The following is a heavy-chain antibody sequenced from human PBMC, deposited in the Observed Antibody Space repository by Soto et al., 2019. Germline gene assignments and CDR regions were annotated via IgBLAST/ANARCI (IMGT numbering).Heavy chain of an antibody. CDR1: GFSFSSYA. CDR3: AKGSIEYSASVDN. V-gene: IGHV3-23*01. D-gene: IGHD4-4*01. J-gene: IGHJ4*01. Sequence: DVQLLESGGGLVQPGGSLRLSCAASGFSFSSYAMVWVRQAPGKGLEWVSVISARGGSSYFADSVKGRFTISRDNSKNVLSLEMNSLRAEDTAISFCAKGSIEYSASVDNWGHGTLVLVSS. CDR2: ISARGGSS.